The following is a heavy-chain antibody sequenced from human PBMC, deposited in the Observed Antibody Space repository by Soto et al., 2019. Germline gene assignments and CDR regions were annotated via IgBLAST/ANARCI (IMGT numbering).Heavy chain of an antibody. D-gene: IGHD3-16*01. CDR1: GFTFSNYA. V-gene: IGHV3-15*01. CDR2: IKSKTDGGTT. CDR3: TTDLNYFNRPDYDYIWGSYWFAFDI. Sequence: GSLRLSCAASGFTFSNYAMSWVRQAPGKGLEWVGRIKSKTDGGTTDYAAPVKGRFTISRDDSKNTLYLQMNSLKTEDTAVYYCTTDLNYFNRPDYDYIWGSYWFAFDIWGQGTMVTVSS. J-gene: IGHJ3*02.